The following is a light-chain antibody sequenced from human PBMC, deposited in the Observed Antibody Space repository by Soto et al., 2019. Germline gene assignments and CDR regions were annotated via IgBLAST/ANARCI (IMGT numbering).Light chain of an antibody. CDR2: AAS. CDR1: QSISVH. CDR3: QQSSVTPYT. J-gene: IGKJ2*01. Sequence: DIQMTQSPSSLSASVGDTVTITCRASQSISVHLNWYQQKGGKVPKLLIYAASNLYSGVPSRFSGGGSGTDFAITTTTLQPQDFATNNCQQSSVTPYTIG. V-gene: IGKV1-39*01.